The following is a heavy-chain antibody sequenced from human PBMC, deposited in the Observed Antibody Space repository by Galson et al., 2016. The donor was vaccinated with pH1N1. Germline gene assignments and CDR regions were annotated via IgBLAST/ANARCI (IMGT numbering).Heavy chain of an antibody. CDR3: ARDKRRYFDS. CDR1: AFSVRNNF. Sequence: SLRLSCASYAFSVRNNFMTWVRQSPGKALEWVSTIYSDGSTNYGDFVKGRFTVSRDISENTVFPQLNSLRVDDAAVYYCARDKRRYFDSWGQGTLVTVSP. V-gene: IGHV3-53*01. J-gene: IGHJ4*02. CDR2: IYSDGST.